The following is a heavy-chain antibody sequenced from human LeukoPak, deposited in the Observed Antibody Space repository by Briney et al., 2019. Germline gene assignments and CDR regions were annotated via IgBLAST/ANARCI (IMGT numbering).Heavy chain of an antibody. D-gene: IGHD3-22*01. V-gene: IGHV1-46*01. CDR3: ARDRSGYYYFDS. J-gene: IGHJ4*02. CDR1: GYTFTSYY. CDR2: INPSGGST. Sequence: ASVKVSCKASGYTFTSYYMHWVRQAPGQGLEWMGIINPSGGSTSYAQKFQGRVTMTRDMSTSTVYMELSSLRSEDTAVYYCARDRSGYYYFDSWGQGTLVTVSS.